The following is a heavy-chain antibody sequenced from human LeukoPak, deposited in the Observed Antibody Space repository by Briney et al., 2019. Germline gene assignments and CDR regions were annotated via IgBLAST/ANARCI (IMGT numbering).Heavy chain of an antibody. CDR3: ARLNDYYGSGSVDY. CDR1: GFTFSSYA. V-gene: IGHV3-23*01. D-gene: IGHD3-10*01. Sequence: GGSLRLSCAASGFTFSSYAMSWVRQAPGKGLEWVSAISGSGGSTYYADSVKGRFTISRDNSKNTLYLQMNSLRAEDTAVYYCARLNDYYGSGSVDYWGQGTLVTVSS. CDR2: ISGSGGST. J-gene: IGHJ4*02.